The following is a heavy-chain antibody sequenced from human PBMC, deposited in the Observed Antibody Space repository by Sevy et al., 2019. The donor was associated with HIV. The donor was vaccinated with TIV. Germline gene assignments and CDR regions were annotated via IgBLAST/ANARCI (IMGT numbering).Heavy chain of an antibody. CDR1: GFTFSSYI. V-gene: IGHV3-48*01. Sequence: GGSLRLSCVASGFTFSSYIMNWFRQAPGKGLEWVSYISSSSDSSRTLYYAESVKGRFSISRDNAKNSVHLQMTSLRVEDTAVYYCARPDLSGWYFDFWGHGTLLTVSS. D-gene: IGHD6-19*01. CDR3: ARPDLSGWYFDF. CDR2: ISSSSDSSRTL. J-gene: IGHJ4*01.